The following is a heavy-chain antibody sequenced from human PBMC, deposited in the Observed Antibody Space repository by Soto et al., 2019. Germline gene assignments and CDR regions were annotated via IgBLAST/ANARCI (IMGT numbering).Heavy chain of an antibody. Sequence: EVQLLESGGGLVQPGGSLRLSCVASGFTFSSYAMSWVRHAPGKGLEWVSGISGSDNSTYYADSVKGRFTISRDNSKNTLYLQMSSLRADDTAVYYCAPMGVWGQGTTVTVSS. CDR3: APMGV. CDR2: ISGSDNST. CDR1: GFTFSSYA. V-gene: IGHV3-23*01. J-gene: IGHJ6*01.